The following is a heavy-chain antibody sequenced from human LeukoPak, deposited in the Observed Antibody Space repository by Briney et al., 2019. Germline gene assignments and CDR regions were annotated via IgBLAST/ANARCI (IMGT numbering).Heavy chain of an antibody. J-gene: IGHJ5*02. CDR3: ARAVRFGELGLNWFDP. CDR1: GGSISSSYSY. D-gene: IGHD3-10*01. Sequence: PSETLSLTCTVSGGSISSSYSYWGWIRQPPGKGLEWIGNIYYSGSTYYSPSLTSRVTVSVDTSENQFSLKLSSVTAADTAVYYCARAVRFGELGLNWFDPWGQGTLVTVSS. V-gene: IGHV4-39*07. CDR2: IYYSGST.